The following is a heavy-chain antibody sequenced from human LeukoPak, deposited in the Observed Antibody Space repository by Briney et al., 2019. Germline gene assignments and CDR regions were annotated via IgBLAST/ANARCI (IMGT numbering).Heavy chain of an antibody. V-gene: IGHV3-74*01. D-gene: IGHD1-26*01. J-gene: IGHJ4*02. CDR3: SRGVGATDS. CDR2: ITSDGRST. CDR1: GFTFSSYW. Sequence: SGGSLRLSCTASGFTFSSYWMHWVRQAPGKELVWVSRITSDGRSTSHADSVKGRFTISRDNAKNTLYLQMNSLRAEDTAVYYCSRGVGATDSWGQGTLVTVSS.